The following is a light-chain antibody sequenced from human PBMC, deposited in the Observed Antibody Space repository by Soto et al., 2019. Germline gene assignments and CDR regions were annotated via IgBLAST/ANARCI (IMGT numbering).Light chain of an antibody. V-gene: IGKV1-12*01. CDR2: GAS. CDR1: QNINTW. J-gene: IGKJ4*01. Sequence: DIQMTQSPSSVSASVGDRVTITCRASQNINTWLAWYQQKPGKAPKLLISGASSLQSGVPARFSGSGSGTDFTLTISSLQPEDFAIYYCQQANSLPPLTFGGGTKVEI. CDR3: QQANSLPPLT.